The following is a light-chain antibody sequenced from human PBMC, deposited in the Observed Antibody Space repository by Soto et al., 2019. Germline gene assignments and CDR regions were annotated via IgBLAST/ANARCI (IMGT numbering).Light chain of an antibody. CDR1: QSVSNNY. Sequence: EIVLTQSPGTLSLSPGERATLSCRASQSVSNNYLAWYQQKPGQAPRLLIYSTSSRATGIPDRFSGSGSGTEFTLTISRLEPEDFAVYYCQQYGNSPWTFGQGTKVDI. CDR2: STS. CDR3: QQYGNSPWT. J-gene: IGKJ1*01. V-gene: IGKV3-20*01.